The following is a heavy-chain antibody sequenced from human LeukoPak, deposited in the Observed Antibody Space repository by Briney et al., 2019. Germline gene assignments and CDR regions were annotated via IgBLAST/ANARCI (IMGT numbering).Heavy chain of an antibody. CDR3: ARDRAWYCSGGSCYSDSFDY. CDR1: GYTFTSHG. V-gene: IGHV1-18*01. Sequence: GASVKVSCKASGYTFTSHGISWVRQAPGQGLEWMGWISAYNGNTNYAQKLQGRVTMTTDTSTSTAYMELRSLRSDDTAVYCCARDRAWYCSGGSCYSDSFDYWGQGTLVTVSS. J-gene: IGHJ4*02. CDR2: ISAYNGNT. D-gene: IGHD2-15*01.